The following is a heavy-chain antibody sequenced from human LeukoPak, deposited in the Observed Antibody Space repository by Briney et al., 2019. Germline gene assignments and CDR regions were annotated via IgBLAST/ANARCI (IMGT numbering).Heavy chain of an antibody. Sequence: GSLRLSCVAPGFTFSSYYMSWVRQAPGKGLEWVANIKQDGSEIYYVDSVKGRFTISRDNAKSSLYLQMTSLRAEDTAVYYCARMRGQGGQDIWGQGTMVTVSS. D-gene: IGHD3-16*01. CDR2: IKQDGSEI. CDR1: GFTFSSYY. V-gene: IGHV3-7*01. J-gene: IGHJ3*02. CDR3: ARMRGQGGQDI.